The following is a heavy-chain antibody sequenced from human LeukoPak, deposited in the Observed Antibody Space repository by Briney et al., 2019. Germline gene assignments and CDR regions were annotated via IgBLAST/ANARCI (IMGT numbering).Heavy chain of an antibody. Sequence: GESLKISCKGSGYRFTNYWIGWVRQMPGQGPEWIGIIHPRDSETVYTPSFRGQVTISADKSISTAYLQWSSLKASDTAMYYCARHFGYCSGGSCTGAFDIWGQGTMVTVSS. D-gene: IGHD2-15*01. CDR3: ARHFGYCSGGSCTGAFDI. V-gene: IGHV5-51*01. CDR1: GYRFTNYW. J-gene: IGHJ3*02. CDR2: IHPRDSET.